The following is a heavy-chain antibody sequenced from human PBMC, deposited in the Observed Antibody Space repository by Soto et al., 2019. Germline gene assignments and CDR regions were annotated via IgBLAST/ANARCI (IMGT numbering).Heavy chain of an antibody. CDR3: AREEVYYNMGTFPGYYMDV. J-gene: IGHJ6*03. CDR1: GGTLSSET. V-gene: IGHV1-69*08. Sequence: QVQLVQSGPEVKKSGSSVKVSCKEPGGTLSSETISWLRQAPGQGLEWMGRIIPLLGIGNYAQKFQGRVTITEDISTNTGYMELSSLTSQDTAIYYCAREEVYYNMGTFPGYYMDVWGNGTTVTVSS. D-gene: IGHD3-9*01. CDR2: IIPLLGIG.